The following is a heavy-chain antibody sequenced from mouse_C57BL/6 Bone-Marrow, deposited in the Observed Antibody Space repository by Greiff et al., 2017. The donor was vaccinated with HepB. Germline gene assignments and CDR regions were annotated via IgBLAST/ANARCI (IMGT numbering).Heavy chain of an antibody. V-gene: IGHV1-82*01. J-gene: IGHJ2*01. CDR1: GYAFSSSW. CDR3: ARWGGFDD. CDR2: IYPGDGDT. Sequence: VQLQQSGPELVKPGASVKISCKASGYAFSSSWMNWVKQRPGKGLEWIGRIYPGDGDTNYNGKFKGKATLTADKSSSTAYMQLSSLTSEDSAVYYCARWGGFDDWGQGTTLTVSS.